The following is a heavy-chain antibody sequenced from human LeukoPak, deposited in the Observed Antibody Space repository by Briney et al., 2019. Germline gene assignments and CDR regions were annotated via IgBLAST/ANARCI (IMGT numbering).Heavy chain of an antibody. CDR3: TRARMTTVTIFDY. J-gene: IGHJ4*02. Sequence: PGGSLRLSCTASGFTFGDYAMSWVRQAPGKGLEWVGFIRSKAYGGTTEYAASVKGRFTISRDDSTSIAYLQMNSLKTEATAVYYCTRARMTTVTIFDYWGQGTLVTVSS. V-gene: IGHV3-49*04. CDR1: GFTFGDYA. CDR2: IRSKAYGGTT. D-gene: IGHD4-17*01.